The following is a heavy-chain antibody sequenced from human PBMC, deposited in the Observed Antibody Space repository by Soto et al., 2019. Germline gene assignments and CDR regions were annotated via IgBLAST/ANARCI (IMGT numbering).Heavy chain of an antibody. CDR1: GYTFTSYG. Sequence: ASVKVSCKASGYTFTSYGISWVRQAPGQGLEWMGWISAYNGNTNYAQKLQGRVTMATDTSTSTAYMELRSLRSDDTAVYYCARERGQWPVWDYYYYGMDLWGQGTTVTVSS. CDR2: ISAYNGNT. D-gene: IGHD6-19*01. V-gene: IGHV1-18*01. CDR3: ARERGQWPVWDYYYYGMDL. J-gene: IGHJ6*02.